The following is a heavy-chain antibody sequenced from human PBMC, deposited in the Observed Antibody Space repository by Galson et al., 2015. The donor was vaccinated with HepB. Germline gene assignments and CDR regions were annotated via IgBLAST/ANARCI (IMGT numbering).Heavy chain of an antibody. J-gene: IGHJ5*02. Sequence: QSGAEVKKPGESLRISCKGSGYSFTSYWISWVRQMPGKGLEWMGRIDPSDSYTNYSPSFQGHVTISADKSISTAYLQWSSLKASDTAMYYCARGPTVTTDPGWFDPWGQGTLVTVSS. CDR2: IDPSDSYT. D-gene: IGHD4-17*01. CDR3: ARGPTVTTDPGWFDP. CDR1: GYSFTSYW. V-gene: IGHV5-10-1*01.